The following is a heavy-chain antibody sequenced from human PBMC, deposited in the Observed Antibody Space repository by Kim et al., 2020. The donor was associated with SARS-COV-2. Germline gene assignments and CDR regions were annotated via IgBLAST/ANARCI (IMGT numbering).Heavy chain of an antibody. Sequence: GGSLRLSCAASGFTFGDYAMHWVRQAPGKGLEWVSGISWNSGSIGYADSVKGRFTISRDNAKNSLYLQMNSLRAEDTALYYCAKVSAGTTGSFDYWGQGTLVTVSS. V-gene: IGHV3-9*01. CDR2: ISWNSGSI. CDR3: AKVSAGTTGSFDY. J-gene: IGHJ4*02. D-gene: IGHD1-7*01. CDR1: GFTFGDYA.